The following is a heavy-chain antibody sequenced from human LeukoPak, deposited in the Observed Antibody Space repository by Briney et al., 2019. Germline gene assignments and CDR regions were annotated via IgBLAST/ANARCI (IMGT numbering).Heavy chain of an antibody. D-gene: IGHD2-15*01. CDR1: GGSISSYY. Sequence: NPSETLSLTCTVSGGSISSYYWSWIRQPPGKGLEWIGYIYTSGSTNYNPSLKSRVTISVDTSKNQFSLKLSSVTAADTAVYYCASQGYCSGGSCYGAYYFDYWGQGTLVTVPS. CDR3: ASQGYCSGGSCYGAYYFDY. CDR2: IYTSGST. V-gene: IGHV4-4*09. J-gene: IGHJ4*02.